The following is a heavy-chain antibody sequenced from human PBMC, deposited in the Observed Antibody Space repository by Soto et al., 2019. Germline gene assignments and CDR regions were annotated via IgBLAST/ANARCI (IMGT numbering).Heavy chain of an antibody. V-gene: IGHV3-23*01. Sequence: GGSLRLSCAASGFTFSSYAMSWVHQAPGKGLEWVSAISGSGGSTYYADSVKGRFTISRDNSKNTLYLQMNSLRAEDTAVYYCAIDIVVVPAALGGDPAFDIWGQGTMVTVSS. CDR3: AIDIVVVPAALGGDPAFDI. CDR1: GFTFSSYA. D-gene: IGHD2-2*01. CDR2: ISGSGGST. J-gene: IGHJ3*02.